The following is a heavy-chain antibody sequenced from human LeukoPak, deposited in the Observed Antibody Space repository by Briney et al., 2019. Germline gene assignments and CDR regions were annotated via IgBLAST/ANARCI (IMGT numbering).Heavy chain of an antibody. V-gene: IGHV4-39*01. J-gene: IGHJ5*02. CDR2: IYYSGST. Sequence: SETLSLTCTVSGGSISSSSYYWGWIRKPPGKGLEWIGSIYYSGSTYYNPSLKSRVTISVDTSKNQFSLKLSSVTAADTAVYYCARRLVPAAMMRFDPWGQGTLVTLS. CDR1: GGSISSSSYY. D-gene: IGHD2-2*01. CDR3: ARRLVPAAMMRFDP.